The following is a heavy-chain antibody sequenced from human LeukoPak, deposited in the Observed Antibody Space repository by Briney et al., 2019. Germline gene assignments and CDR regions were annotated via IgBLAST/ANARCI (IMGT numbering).Heavy chain of an antibody. Sequence: PSETLSLTCTVSGGSISSSSYYWGWIRQPPGKGLECIGSIYHSGSTYYNPSLKSRVTISVDTSKNQFSLKLSSVTAADTAVYYCARSFSSWSPQSVVDYWGQGTLVTVSS. J-gene: IGHJ4*02. D-gene: IGHD6-13*01. CDR3: ARSFSSWSPQSVVDY. CDR2: IYHSGST. V-gene: IGHV4-39*07. CDR1: GGSISSSSYY.